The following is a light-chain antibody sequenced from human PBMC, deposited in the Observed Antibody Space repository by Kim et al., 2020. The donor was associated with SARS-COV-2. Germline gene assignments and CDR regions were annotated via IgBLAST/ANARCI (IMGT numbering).Light chain of an antibody. CDR2: DVS. CDR3: CSYAGTFTSL. CDR1: SSDVGSYNY. Sequence: GQSVTISCTGTSSDVGSYNYVSWYQQHPGKAPKVMIYDVSKRPSGVPDRFSGSKSGNTASLTISGLQADDEADYYCCSYAGTFTSLFGGGTQLNVL. V-gene: IGLV2-11*03. J-gene: IGLJ2*01.